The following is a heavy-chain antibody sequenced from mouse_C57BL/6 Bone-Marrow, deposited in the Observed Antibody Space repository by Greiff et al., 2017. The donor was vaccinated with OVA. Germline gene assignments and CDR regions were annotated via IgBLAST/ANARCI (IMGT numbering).Heavy chain of an antibody. Sequence: QVQLQQPGAELVMPGASVKLSCKASGYTFTSYWMHWVKQRPGQGLEWIGEIDPSDSYTNYNQKLKGKSTLTVDKSSSTAYMQLSSLTSEDSAVYYCAREEIYYDYWYFDVWGTGTTVTVSS. J-gene: IGHJ1*03. CDR2: IDPSDSYT. CDR3: AREEIYYDYWYFDV. D-gene: IGHD2-4*01. CDR1: GYTFTSYW. V-gene: IGHV1-69*01.